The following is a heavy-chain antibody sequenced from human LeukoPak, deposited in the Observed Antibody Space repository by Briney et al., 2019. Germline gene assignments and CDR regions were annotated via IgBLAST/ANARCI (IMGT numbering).Heavy chain of an antibody. CDR1: GFSFSDYY. J-gene: IGHJ3*02. Sequence: GGSLRLSCAASGFSFSDYYMSWIRQAPGKGLEWVSYISTSGSTIYYADSVKGRFTISRDNAKNSLYLQMNSLKTEDTAVYYCTRPYPYIDDDVAFNIWGQGTMVTVSS. CDR3: TRPYPYIDDDVAFNI. CDR2: ISTSGSTI. V-gene: IGHV3-11*01. D-gene: IGHD1-14*01.